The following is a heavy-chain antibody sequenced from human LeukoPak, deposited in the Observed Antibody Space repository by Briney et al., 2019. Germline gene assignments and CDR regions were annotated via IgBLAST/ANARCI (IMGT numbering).Heavy chain of an antibody. V-gene: IGHV4-59*01. J-gene: IGHJ4*02. Sequence: SETLSLTCTVSGGSISSYYWSWIRQPPGKGLEWIGYIYYSGSTNYNPSLKSRVTISVDTSKNQFSLKLSSVTAADTAVYYCARGAGSPPFSYYFDYWGQGTLVTVSS. D-gene: IGHD1-26*01. CDR1: GGSISSYY. CDR3: ARGAGSPPFSYYFDY. CDR2: IYYSGST.